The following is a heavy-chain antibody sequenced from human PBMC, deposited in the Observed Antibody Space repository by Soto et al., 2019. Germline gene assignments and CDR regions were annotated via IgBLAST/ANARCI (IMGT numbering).Heavy chain of an antibody. J-gene: IGHJ6*02. CDR1: GLTFSRHA. D-gene: IGHD3-3*01. CDR3: VCGPTIFGEVWSFSYYYVMAV. CDR2: ISASGGTT. V-gene: IGHV3-23*01. Sequence: GGSLRLSCAASGLTFSRHAMSWVRQAPGKGMEWVAAISASGGTTYYADPVRGRFTISRDNSKNMLFLQMNSLRAEDTAAYHCVCGPTIFGEVWSFSYYYVMAVWGQGATVTVSS.